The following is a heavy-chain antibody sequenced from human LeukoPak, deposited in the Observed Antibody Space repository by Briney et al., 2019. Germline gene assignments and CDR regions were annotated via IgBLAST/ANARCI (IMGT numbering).Heavy chain of an antibody. CDR3: ASGSVTTLLFDF. Sequence: PSETLSLTCTVSGGSISSGDYYWSWIRQPPGKGLEWIGYIYYSGTTYSNPSLKGRVTISLDTSKNQFSLKLSSVTAADTAVYYCASGSVTTLLFDFWGQGTLVTVSS. D-gene: IGHD3-10*01. J-gene: IGHJ4*02. CDR2: IYYSGTT. CDR1: GGSISSGDYY. V-gene: IGHV4-30-4*01.